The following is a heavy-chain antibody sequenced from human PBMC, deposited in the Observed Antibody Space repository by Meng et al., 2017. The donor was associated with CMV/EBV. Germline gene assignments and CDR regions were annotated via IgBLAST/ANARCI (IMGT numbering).Heavy chain of an antibody. J-gene: IGHJ5*01. CDR3: ARDLTGSTRGGRFDS. CDR2: MNPYSGNT. Sequence: ASVKVSCKASGYTFTDYDVNWVRQAAGQGLEWMGWMNPYSGNTGYAQKFQGRVTVTRNTSISTAYMELSSLRSEDTAVDYCARDLTGSTRGGRFDSWGQGTLVTVSS. CDR1: GYTFTDYD. V-gene: IGHV1-8*03. D-gene: IGHD1-7*01.